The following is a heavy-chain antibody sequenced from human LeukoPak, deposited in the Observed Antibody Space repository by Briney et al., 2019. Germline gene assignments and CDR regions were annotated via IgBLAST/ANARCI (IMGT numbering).Heavy chain of an antibody. CDR2: IRSSGSTI. D-gene: IGHD4-17*01. CDR1: GSTFSSYE. V-gene: IGHV3-48*03. CDR3: ARAPVTTSRDGFSSPRTDY. Sequence: GGSLRLACAASGSTFSSYEMNWVRQAPGRVLEWVSYIRSSGSTIYYADSVKGRFTISRDKAKKSAYPQMNSLRAADTAVYYCARAPVTTSRDGFSSPRTDYWGQGTLVTVSS. J-gene: IGHJ4*02.